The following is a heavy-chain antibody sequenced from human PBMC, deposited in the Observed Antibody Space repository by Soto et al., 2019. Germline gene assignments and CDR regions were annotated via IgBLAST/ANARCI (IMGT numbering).Heavy chain of an antibody. CDR2: ISGSGGST. CDR3: AKVQKGSSIAGATGAYFDF. V-gene: IGHV3-23*01. J-gene: IGHJ4*02. D-gene: IGHD1-26*01. Sequence: EVQLLESGGGLVQPGGSLRLSCAASGFTFSSYAMSWVRQAPGKGLEWVSAISGSGGSTYYADSVKGRFTISRDNTTNSHYLQMKSLRAEDTTVYYCAKVQKGSSIAGATGAYFDFWGQGTMVTVSS. CDR1: GFTFSSYA.